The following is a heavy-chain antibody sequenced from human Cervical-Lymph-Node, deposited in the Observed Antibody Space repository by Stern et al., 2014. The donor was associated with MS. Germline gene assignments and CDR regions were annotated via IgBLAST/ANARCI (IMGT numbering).Heavy chain of an antibody. CDR2: IYYSGST. Sequence: QVQLQESGPGLVQPSQTLSLTCTVSGDSLTSAGEYWSWIRQHPGEGPEXIGNIYYSGSTFYNPSLKSRVTISVGTSTNQFSLKLNSVTAADTAVYYCARGSYSNWYSYRAPFDYWGQGALVTVSS. V-gene: IGHV4-31*03. CDR1: GDSLTSAGEY. J-gene: IGHJ4*02. CDR3: ARGSYSNWYSYRAPFDY. D-gene: IGHD6-13*01.